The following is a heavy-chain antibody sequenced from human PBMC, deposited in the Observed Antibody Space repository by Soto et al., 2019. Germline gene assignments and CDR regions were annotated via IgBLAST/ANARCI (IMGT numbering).Heavy chain of an antibody. D-gene: IGHD2-2*01. J-gene: IGHJ4*02. Sequence: SETLSLTCTVSGGSISSSSYYWGWIRQPPGKGLEWIGSIYYSGSTYYNPSLKSRVTISVDTSKNQFSLKLSSVTAADTAVYYCASRYCSSTSCYAKEYYFDYWGQGTLVTVPQ. CDR2: IYYSGST. CDR3: ASRYCSSTSCYAKEYYFDY. CDR1: GGSISSSSYY. V-gene: IGHV4-39*01.